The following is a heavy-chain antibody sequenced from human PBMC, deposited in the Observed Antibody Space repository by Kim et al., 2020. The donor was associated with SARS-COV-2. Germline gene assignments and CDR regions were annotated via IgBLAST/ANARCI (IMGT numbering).Heavy chain of an antibody. CDR2: LNSGGYT. CDR3: ARNGSCSGGSCLHAGCFDY. CDR1: GFTVSNNY. V-gene: IGHV3-53*01. D-gene: IGHD2-15*01. J-gene: IGHJ4*02. Sequence: GGSLRLSCAASGFTVSNNYMSWVRQAPGKGLEWVSVLNSGGYTNFADSVKGRFTISRDNSKNTLYLQMNNLIADDTAVYYCARNGSCSGGSCLHAGCFDYWGQGSLVTVSP.